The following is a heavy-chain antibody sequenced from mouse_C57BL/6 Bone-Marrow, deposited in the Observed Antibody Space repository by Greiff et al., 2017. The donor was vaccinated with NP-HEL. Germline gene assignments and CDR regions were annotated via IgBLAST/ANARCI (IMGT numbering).Heavy chain of an antibody. CDR2: ISSGGSYT. D-gene: IGHD2-5*01. J-gene: IGHJ2*01. V-gene: IGHV5-6*01. Sequence: EVKLVESGGDLVKPGGSLKLSCAASGFTFSSYGMSWVRQTPDKRLEWVATISSGGSYTYYPDRVKGRFTISRDNAKNTLYLQLSSLKSEDTAMYYCARPSNYPDYFDYWGQGTTLTVSA. CDR3: ARPSNYPDYFDY. CDR1: GFTFSSYG.